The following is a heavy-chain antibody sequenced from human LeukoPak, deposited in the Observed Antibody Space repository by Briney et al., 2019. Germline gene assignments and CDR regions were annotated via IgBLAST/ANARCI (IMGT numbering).Heavy chain of an antibody. J-gene: IGHJ4*02. CDR3: AREDDSSGYSNY. CDR2: IYPRDGST. Sequence: GASVKVSCKASGGTFSSYAISWVRQAPGQGLEWMGMIYPRDGSTSYAQKFQGRVTVTRDTSTSTVHMELSSLRSEDTAVYYCAREDDSSGYSNYWGQGTLVTVSS. CDR1: GGTFSSYA. V-gene: IGHV1-46*01. D-gene: IGHD3-22*01.